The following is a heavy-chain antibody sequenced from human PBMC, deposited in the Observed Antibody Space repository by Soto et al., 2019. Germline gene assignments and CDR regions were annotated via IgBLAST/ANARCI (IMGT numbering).Heavy chain of an antibody. CDR2: INPSGGST. D-gene: IGHD6-13*01. V-gene: IGHV1-46*01. J-gene: IGHJ4*02. Sequence: VASVKVSCKASGYTFTSYYMHWVRQAPGQGLEWMGTINPSGGSTSYAQKFQGRVTMTRDTSTSTVYMELSSLRSEDTAVYYCARGGYVVAAASLFIRYWGQGTLVTVSS. CDR3: ARGGYVVAAASLFIRY. CDR1: GYTFTSYY.